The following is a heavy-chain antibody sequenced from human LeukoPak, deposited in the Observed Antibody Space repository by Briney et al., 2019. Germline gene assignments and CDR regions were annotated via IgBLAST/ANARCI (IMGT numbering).Heavy chain of an antibody. CDR3: ARDRVGANREFDY. V-gene: IGHV1-46*01. CDR1: GYTFTSNY. Sequence: GASVTVSCKAFGYTFTSNYMHWVRQAPGQGPEWMGVISPSGGSTTYAQKFQGRVTLTRDMSTSTDYLELSSLRSEDTAVYYCARDRVGANREFDYWGQGTLVTVSS. D-gene: IGHD1-26*01. CDR2: ISPSGGST. J-gene: IGHJ4*02.